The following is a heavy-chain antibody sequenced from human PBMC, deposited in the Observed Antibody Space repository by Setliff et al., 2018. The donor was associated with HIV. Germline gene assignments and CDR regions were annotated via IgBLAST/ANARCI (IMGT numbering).Heavy chain of an antibody. D-gene: IGHD3-10*01. J-gene: IGHJ5*02. Sequence: ASVKVSCKLSGYTLTELSMHWVRQAPGKGLEWMGGFDPEDGETIYAQKFQGRATITEDTSTDTAYMELSSLRSEDTAVYYCATAYKNTYYYGSGSNKDNRFDPWGQGTLVTVSS. V-gene: IGHV1-24*01. CDR3: ATAYKNTYYYGSGSNKDNRFDP. CDR1: GYTLTELS. CDR2: FDPEDGET.